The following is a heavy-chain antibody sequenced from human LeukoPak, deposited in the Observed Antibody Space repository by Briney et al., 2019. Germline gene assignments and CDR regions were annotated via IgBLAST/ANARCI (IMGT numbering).Heavy chain of an antibody. CDR1: GYTFTSYG. D-gene: IGHD2-2*01. V-gene: IGHV1-18*01. Sequence: ASVKVSCKASGYTFTSYGISWVRQAPGQGLERMGWTSAYNGHTNYAQKLQDRVTMTTDTATSTAYMELRSLRSDDTAIYYCARSCSTTSCYLYGMDVWGQGTTVTVSS. CDR2: TSAYNGHT. J-gene: IGHJ6*02. CDR3: ARSCSTTSCYLYGMDV.